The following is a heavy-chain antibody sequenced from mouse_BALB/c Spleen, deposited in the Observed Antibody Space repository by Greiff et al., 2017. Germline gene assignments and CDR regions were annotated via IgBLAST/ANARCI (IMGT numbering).Heavy chain of an antibody. V-gene: IGHV5-17*02. CDR2: ISSGSSTT. CDR3: ARSRYDYAMDY. Sequence: EVQLVESGGGLVQPGGSRKLSCAASGFTFSSFGMHWVRQTPEKGLEWVAYISSGSSTTYYADTVKGRFTISRDNPKNTLFLQMTSLRSEDTAMYYCARSRYDYAMDYWGQGTSVTVSS. D-gene: IGHD2-14*01. J-gene: IGHJ4*01. CDR1: GFTFSSFG.